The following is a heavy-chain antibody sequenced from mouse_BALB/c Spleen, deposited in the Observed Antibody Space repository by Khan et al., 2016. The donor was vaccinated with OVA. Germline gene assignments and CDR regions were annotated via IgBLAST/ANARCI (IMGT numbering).Heavy chain of an antibody. CDR1: GFNIKDTY. V-gene: IGHV14-3*02. CDR2: IDPANGNT. Sequence: EVQLQESGAELVKPGASVKLSCTASGFNIKDTYMHWVKQRPEQGLEWIGRIDPANGNTKYDPKFQGKATITADTSSNTAYLQLSSLTSEDTAVYYCARGFYGNLFAYWGQGTLVTVSA. D-gene: IGHD2-1*01. J-gene: IGHJ3*01. CDR3: ARGFYGNLFAY.